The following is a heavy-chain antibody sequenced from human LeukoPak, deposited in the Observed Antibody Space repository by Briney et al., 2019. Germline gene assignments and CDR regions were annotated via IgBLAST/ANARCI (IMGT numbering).Heavy chain of an antibody. CDR3: ATIKRGNIYGYFDF. V-gene: IGHV4-59*11. J-gene: IGHJ4*02. CDR2: MYDSVRT. D-gene: IGHD5-18*01. CDR1: GGSISSHY. Sequence: SETLSLTFTVPGGSISSHYWSWIRQPPGKGLGGIGYMYDSVRTKDNPSLKSRVTLSADTSKNQFSLRLSSVTAADTAVYYCATIKRGNIYGYFDFWGQGILVTVSS.